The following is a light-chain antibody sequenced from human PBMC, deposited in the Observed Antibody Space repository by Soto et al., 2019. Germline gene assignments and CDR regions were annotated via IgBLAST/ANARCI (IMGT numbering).Light chain of an antibody. Sequence: ILMTQSQATLSVSPGERATLSCRASQSVSNNLAWYQQKPGRAPRLLIYDASPRATGIPARFSGSGSGTEFTLTISGLQSEDFAVYYCQQYNNWPPWTFGQGTKVEIK. CDR2: DAS. CDR1: QSVSNN. CDR3: QQYNNWPPWT. V-gene: IGKV3-15*01. J-gene: IGKJ1*01.